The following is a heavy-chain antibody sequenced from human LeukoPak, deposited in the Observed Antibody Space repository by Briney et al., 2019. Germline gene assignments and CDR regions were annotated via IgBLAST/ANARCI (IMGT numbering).Heavy chain of an antibody. CDR3: VGSSGWLFDY. D-gene: IGHD6-19*01. Sequence: GGSLRLSCAGTGFTFSNYWMNWVRQAPGKGPEWVANIKEDGSRINYVDSVKGRFTISRDNAKNSVYLQMDNLRAEDTAVYYCVGSSGWLFDYWGQGILVAVSS. CDR2: IKEDGSRI. J-gene: IGHJ4*02. CDR1: GFTFSNYW. V-gene: IGHV3-7*01.